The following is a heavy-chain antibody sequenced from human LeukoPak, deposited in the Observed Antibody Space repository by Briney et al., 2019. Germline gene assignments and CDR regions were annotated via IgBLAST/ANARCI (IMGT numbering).Heavy chain of an antibody. CDR3: ARDYYGSGRLDY. V-gene: IGHV3-72*01. J-gene: IGHJ4*02. CDR2: TRNKANSYTT. CDR1: GFTFSDHY. D-gene: IGHD3-10*01. Sequence: GGSLRLSCAASGFTFSDHYMDWVRQAPGKGLEWVGRTRNKANSYTTEYAASVKGRFTISRDDSKNSLYLQMNSLKTEDTAVYYCARDYYGSGRLDYWGQGTLVTVSS.